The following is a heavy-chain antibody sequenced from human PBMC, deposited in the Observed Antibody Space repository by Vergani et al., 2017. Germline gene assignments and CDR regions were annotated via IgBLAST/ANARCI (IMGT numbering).Heavy chain of an antibody. CDR1: GYTFTSYY. CDR2: INPSGGST. Sequence: QVQLVQSGAEVKKPGASVKVSCKASGYTFTSYYMHWVRQAPGQGLAWRGIINPSGGSTSYAQKFQGRVTITRDTSTSTVYRELSSLRSEDTAVYYCTRALYYDSFAYWAYWLQGTLVTVSS. D-gene: IGHD3-22*01. J-gene: IGHJ4*02. CDR3: TRALYYDSFAYWAY. V-gene: IGHV1-46*03.